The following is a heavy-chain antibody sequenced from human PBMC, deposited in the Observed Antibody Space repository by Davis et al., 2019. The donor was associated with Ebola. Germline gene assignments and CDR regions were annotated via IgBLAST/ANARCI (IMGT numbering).Heavy chain of an antibody. CDR1: GFTFSSYG. CDR2: ISYDGSNK. V-gene: IGHV3-30*19. Sequence: GESLKISCAASGFTFSSYGMHWVRQAPGKGLEWVAVISYDGSNKYYVDSVKGRFTISRDNSRDTLYLQMNSLRAEDTAVYYCAREGRYYYYYGMDVWGKGTTVTVSS. J-gene: IGHJ6*04. CDR3: AREGRYYYYYGMDV.